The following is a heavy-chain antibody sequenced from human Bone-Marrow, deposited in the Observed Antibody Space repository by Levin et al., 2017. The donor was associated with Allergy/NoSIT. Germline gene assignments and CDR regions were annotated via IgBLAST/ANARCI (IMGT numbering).Heavy chain of an antibody. Sequence: SETLSLTCTVSGDPTTSSRYFWAWIRQPPGKGLEWIGSIFYSGTTYYNPSLKSRVTISVDTSKSQFSLKLRSVSAPDTAVYFCARTYGSLWPDGFDVWGQGTVLTVSS. CDR1: GDPTTSSRYF. J-gene: IGHJ3*01. D-gene: IGHD6-13*01. V-gene: IGHV4-39*01. CDR2: IFYSGTT. CDR3: ARTYGSLWPDGFDV.